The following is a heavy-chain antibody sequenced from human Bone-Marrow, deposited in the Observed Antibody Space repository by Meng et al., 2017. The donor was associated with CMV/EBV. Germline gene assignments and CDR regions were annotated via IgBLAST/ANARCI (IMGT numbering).Heavy chain of an antibody. CDR3: ARDTWYSGGKTPDFDY. Sequence: ASVKVFCKASGYTFTSYGISWVRQAPGQGLEWMGWISAYNGNTNYAQKLQGRVTMTTDTSTSTAYMELRSLRSDDTAVYYCARDTWYSGGKTPDFDYWGQGTLVTVSS. CDR1: GYTFTSYG. D-gene: IGHD1-26*01. V-gene: IGHV1-18*01. CDR2: ISAYNGNT. J-gene: IGHJ4*02.